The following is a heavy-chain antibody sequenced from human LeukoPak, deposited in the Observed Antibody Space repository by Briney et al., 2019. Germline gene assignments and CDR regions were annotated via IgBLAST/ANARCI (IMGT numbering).Heavy chain of an antibody. CDR2: INPNSGGT. V-gene: IGHV1-2*02. D-gene: IGHD5-18*01. CDR3: ARDLDTAMVQGY. CDR1: GYTFTGYY. Sequence: ASVKVSCKASGYTFTGYYMHWVRQAPGQGLEWMGWINPNSGGTNYAQKFQGRVTMTRDTSISTAYMELSRLRSDDTAVYYCARDLDTAMVQGYWGQGTPVTVSP. J-gene: IGHJ4*02.